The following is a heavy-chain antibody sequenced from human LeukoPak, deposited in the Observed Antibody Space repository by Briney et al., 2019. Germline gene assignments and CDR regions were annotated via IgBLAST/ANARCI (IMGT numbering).Heavy chain of an antibody. CDR2: ISYDGSNK. J-gene: IGHJ4*02. V-gene: IGHV3-30-3*01. Sequence: PGGSPRLSCAASGFTFSSYWMSWVRQAPGKGLEWVAVISYDGSNKYYADSVKGRFTISRDNSKNTLYLQMNSLRAEDTAVYYCARDFGSAAAGTGPVDYWGQGTLVTVSS. D-gene: IGHD6-13*01. CDR3: ARDFGSAAAGTGPVDY. CDR1: GFTFSSYW.